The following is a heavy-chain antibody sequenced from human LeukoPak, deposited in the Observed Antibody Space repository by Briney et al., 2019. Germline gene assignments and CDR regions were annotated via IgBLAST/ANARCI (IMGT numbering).Heavy chain of an antibody. CDR1: GDSISSSNW. CDR3: AREHIFGSGSYYIDY. J-gene: IGHJ4*02. CDR2: IHHSGST. Sequence: SETLSLTCAVSGDSISSSNWWSWVRQPPGKGLEWIGEIHHSGSTNYSPSLKSRVTISVDKSKNQVSLKLTSVTAADTALYYCAREHIFGSGSYYIDYWGQGTLVTVSS. V-gene: IGHV4-4*02. D-gene: IGHD3-10*01.